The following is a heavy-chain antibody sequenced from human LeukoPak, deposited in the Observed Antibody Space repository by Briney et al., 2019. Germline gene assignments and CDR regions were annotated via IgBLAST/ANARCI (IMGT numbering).Heavy chain of an antibody. CDR1: GFTFSSYW. V-gene: IGHV3-74*03. D-gene: IGHD4-23*01. J-gene: IGHJ1*01. CDR2: INTDGSST. Sequence: GGSLRLSCAASGFTFSSYWMHWVRQAPGKGLMWVSGINTDGSSTMYADSVKGRFTISRDNAKNTLYLQMNSLRGEDTAVYHCYGGNAEHWGQGTLVTVSS. CDR3: YGGNAEH.